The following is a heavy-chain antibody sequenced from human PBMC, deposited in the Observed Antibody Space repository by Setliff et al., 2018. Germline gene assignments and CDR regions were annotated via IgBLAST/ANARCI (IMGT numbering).Heavy chain of an antibody. CDR1: GASISSSSYY. J-gene: IGHJ4*02. CDR3: ARTDDYYNFYAY. Sequence: PSETLSLTCTVSGASISSSSYYWAWIRQPPGRGLELIGSIFYGGSTYYNPSLKSRVTISIDASKNQLSLKLDSVTAADTAVYYCARTDDYYNFYAYWGQGTLVTVSS. CDR2: IFYGGST. V-gene: IGHV4-39*07. D-gene: IGHD3-3*01.